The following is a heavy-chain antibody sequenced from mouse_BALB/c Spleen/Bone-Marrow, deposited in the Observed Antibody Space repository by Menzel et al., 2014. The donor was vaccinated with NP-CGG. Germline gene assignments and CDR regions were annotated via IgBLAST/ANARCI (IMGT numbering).Heavy chain of an antibody. CDR2: IYPGGGYT. Sequence: VQLQQSGAELVRPGTSVKMSCKAAGYTFTNYWIGWVIQRPGHGLEWIGDIYPGGGYTNYNEKFKGKATLTADTSSSTAYMHLSSLTSEDSAIYYCARSGNYDPLYAMDYWGQGTSVTVSS. CDR1: GYTFTNYW. V-gene: IGHV1-63*02. J-gene: IGHJ4*01. CDR3: ARSGNYDPLYAMDY. D-gene: IGHD2-1*01.